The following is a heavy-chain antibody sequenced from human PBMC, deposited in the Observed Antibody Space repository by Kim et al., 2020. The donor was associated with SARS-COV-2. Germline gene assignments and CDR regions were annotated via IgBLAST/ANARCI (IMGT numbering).Heavy chain of an antibody. J-gene: IGHJ1*01. CDR1: GFTFSAYA. D-gene: IGHD2-15*01. V-gene: IGHV3-23*05. Sequence: GGSLRLSCAASGFTFSAYAMTWVRQVAGKGLEWVASIDANGETIYYADALKGRFTISRDNARDVVYLQMNSLRAEDTALYYCAKAAAECPTSPLEFWGQG. CDR3: AKAAAECPTSPLEF. CDR2: IDANGETI.